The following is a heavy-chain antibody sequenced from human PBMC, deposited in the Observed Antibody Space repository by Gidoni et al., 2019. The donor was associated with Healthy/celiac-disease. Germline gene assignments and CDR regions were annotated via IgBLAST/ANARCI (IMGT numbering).Heavy chain of an antibody. Sequence: ELQLVESGGVAVQPGGSRRSSCAASHSPFDDYAMHWVRQAPGKGLEWVSLISWDGGSTYYADSGMGRFTISRDKSKNSLYLQMNSLRAEDTALYCCAKAADSSGWYPDYWGQGTMGTVSS. CDR1: HSPFDDYA. CDR2: ISWDGGST. V-gene: IGHV3-43D*03. D-gene: IGHD6-19*01. CDR3: AKAADSSGWYPDY. J-gene: IGHJ4*02.